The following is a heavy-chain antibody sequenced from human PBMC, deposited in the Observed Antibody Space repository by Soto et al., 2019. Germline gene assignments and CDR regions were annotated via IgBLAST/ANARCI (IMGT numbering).Heavy chain of an antibody. V-gene: IGHV5-10-1*01. CDR1: GYSFTSYW. CDR3: ASPIGIAAAGPIVPAYYYYGMDV. CDR2: IDPSDSYT. Sequence: GESLKISCKGSGYSFTSYWISWVRQMPGKGLEWMGRIDPSDSYTNYSPSFQGHVTISADKSISTAYLQWSSLKASDTAMYYCASPIGIAAAGPIVPAYYYYGMDVWGQGTTVTVSS. J-gene: IGHJ6*02. D-gene: IGHD6-13*01.